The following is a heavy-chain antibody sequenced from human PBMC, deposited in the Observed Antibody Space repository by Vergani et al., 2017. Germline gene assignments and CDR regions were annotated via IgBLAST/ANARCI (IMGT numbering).Heavy chain of an antibody. CDR2: IWYDGSNK. J-gene: IGHJ4*02. D-gene: IGHD2-21*02. Sequence: QVQLVESGGGVVQPGRYLRLSCAASGFTFSSYGMHWVRQAPGKGLEWVAVIWYDGSNKYYADSVKGRFTISRDNSKNTLYLQMNSLRAEDTAVYYCAKDFLGAYCGGDCYSGVSDYWGQGTLVTVSS. CDR3: AKDFLGAYCGGDCYSGVSDY. V-gene: IGHV3-33*06. CDR1: GFTFSSYG.